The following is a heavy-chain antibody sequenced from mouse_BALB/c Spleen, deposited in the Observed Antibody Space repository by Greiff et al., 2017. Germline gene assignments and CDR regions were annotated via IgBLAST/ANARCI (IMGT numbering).Heavy chain of an antibody. J-gene: IGHJ3*01. CDR3: ASSLLRLPFAY. Sequence: DVKLVESGGGLVKPGGSLKLSCAASGFAFSSYDMSWVRQTPEKRLEWVAYISSGGGSTYYPDTVKGRFTISRDNAKNTLYLQMSSLKSEDTAMYYCASSLLRLPFAYWGQGTLVTVSA. CDR2: ISSGGGST. CDR1: GFAFSSYD. D-gene: IGHD1-2*01. V-gene: IGHV5-12-1*01.